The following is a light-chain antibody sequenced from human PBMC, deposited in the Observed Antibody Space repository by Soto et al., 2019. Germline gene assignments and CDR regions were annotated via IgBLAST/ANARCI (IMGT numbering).Light chain of an antibody. J-gene: IGKJ3*01. V-gene: IGKV1-27*01. CDR2: EAS. CDR3: QKYDSVPLT. Sequence: DIQMTQSPSSLSASLGDRVTFTCRASHDISHFLAWYQQKPGKVPQLLIYEASTLQFGVPSRFSGSGSGTEFSLTISGLQPEDVATYFCQKYDSVPLTFGPGTKVDIK. CDR1: HDISHF.